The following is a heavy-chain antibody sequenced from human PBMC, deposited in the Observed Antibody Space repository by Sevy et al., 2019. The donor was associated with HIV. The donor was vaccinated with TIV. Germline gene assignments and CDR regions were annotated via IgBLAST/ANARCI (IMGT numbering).Heavy chain of an antibody. V-gene: IGHV3-30*04. Sequence: GGSLRLSCAASGFTFSRYAMNWVRQAPGKGLEWVAVISSDGRNKYYADSVKGRFTISRDNSKNTLYLQMNSLRAEDTAVYYCANKPVVPAARYDYWGQGTLVTVSS. J-gene: IGHJ4*02. CDR3: ANKPVVPAARYDY. CDR2: ISSDGRNK. CDR1: GFTFSRYA. D-gene: IGHD2-2*01.